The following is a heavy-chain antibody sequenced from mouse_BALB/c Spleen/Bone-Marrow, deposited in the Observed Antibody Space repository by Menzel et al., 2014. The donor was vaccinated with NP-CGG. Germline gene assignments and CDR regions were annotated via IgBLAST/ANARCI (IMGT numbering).Heavy chain of an antibody. J-gene: IGHJ3*01. Sequence: EVKLVESGGGLVQPGGSLKLSCAASGFDFSRYWMSWVRRAPGKGLEWIGEINPDSSTINYTPSLKDKFIISRDNAKNTLYLQMSKVRSEDTALYHCARLSYYGRFAYWGQGTLVTVSA. CDR2: INPDSSTI. CDR3: ARLSYYGRFAY. D-gene: IGHD1-1*01. CDR1: GFDFSRYW. V-gene: IGHV4-1*02.